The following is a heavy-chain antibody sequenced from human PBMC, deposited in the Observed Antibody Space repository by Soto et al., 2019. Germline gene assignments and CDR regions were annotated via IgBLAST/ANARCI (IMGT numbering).Heavy chain of an antibody. CDR3: ARDRSYSTSRYDAFDI. Sequence: QVQLQESGPGLVKPSETLSLTCTVSGGSISSYYWSWIRQPPGRGLEWIGYIFYSGSTDYNPSLKSRVTISLDTSKNQFSLRLSSVTAADTAVYYCARDRSYSTSRYDAFDIWGQGTMVTVSS. CDR2: IFYSGST. D-gene: IGHD6-6*01. V-gene: IGHV4-59*01. CDR1: GGSISSYY. J-gene: IGHJ3*02.